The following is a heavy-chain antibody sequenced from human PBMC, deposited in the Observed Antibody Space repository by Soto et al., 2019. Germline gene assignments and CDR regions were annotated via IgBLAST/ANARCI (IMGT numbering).Heavy chain of an antibody. V-gene: IGHV1-3*01. CDR1: GYTFTSYA. CDR2: INAGNGNT. Sequence: ASVKVSCKASGYTFTSYAMHWVRQAPGQRLEWMGWINAGNGNTKYSQKFQGRVTITRDTSASTAYMELSSLRSEDTAVYYCARGPPIVGAKVPKPYYFDYWGQGTLVTVSS. J-gene: IGHJ4*02. CDR3: ARGPPIVGAKVPKPYYFDY. D-gene: IGHD1-26*01.